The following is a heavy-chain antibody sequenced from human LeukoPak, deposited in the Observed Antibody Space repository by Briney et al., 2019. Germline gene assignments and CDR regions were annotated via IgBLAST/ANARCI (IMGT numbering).Heavy chain of an antibody. CDR2: IYTSGST. J-gene: IGHJ4*02. CDR1: GGSISSSYYY. D-gene: IGHD4/OR15-4a*01. V-gene: IGHV4-61*02. Sequence: SETLSLTCSVSGGSISSSYYYWSWIRQPAGKGLEWIGRIYTSGSTNYNPSLKSRVTISVDTSKNQFSLKLSSVTAADTAVYYCARVLYGGYYDSWGQGTLVTVSS. CDR3: ARVLYGGYYDS.